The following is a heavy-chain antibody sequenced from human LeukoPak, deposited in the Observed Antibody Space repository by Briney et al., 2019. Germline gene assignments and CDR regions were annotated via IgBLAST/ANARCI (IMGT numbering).Heavy chain of an antibody. CDR1: GGSISSSSYY. D-gene: IGHD3-9*01. J-gene: IGHJ4*02. Sequence: SETLSLTCTVSGGSISSSSYYWGWIRQPPGKGLEWSGSIYYSGSTYYKPSFMSRVTISVDTSKNQFSLKLSSVTAADTAVYYCARHYMANSRMRYFDLLSHFDYWGQGTLVTVSS. CDR2: IYYSGST. CDR3: ARHYMANSRMRYFDLLSHFDY. V-gene: IGHV4-39*01.